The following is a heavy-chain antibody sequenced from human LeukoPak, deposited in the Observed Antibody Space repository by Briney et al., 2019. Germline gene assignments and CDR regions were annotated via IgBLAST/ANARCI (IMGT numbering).Heavy chain of an antibody. CDR1: GFTFSSYA. J-gene: IGHJ6*03. D-gene: IGHD6-13*01. CDR3: AKSPIISSSWYESYYYYYMDV. Sequence: GGSLRLSCAASGFTFSSYAMSWVRQAPGKGLEWVSAISGSGGSTYYADSVKGRFTISRDNSMNTLYLQMNSLRAEDTAVYYCAKSPIISSSWYESYYYYYMDVWGKGTTVTVSS. V-gene: IGHV3-23*01. CDR2: ISGSGGST.